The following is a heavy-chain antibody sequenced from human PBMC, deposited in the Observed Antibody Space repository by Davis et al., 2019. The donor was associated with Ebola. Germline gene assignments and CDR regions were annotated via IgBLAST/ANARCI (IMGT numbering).Heavy chain of an antibody. CDR1: GGSVSSGSNY. V-gene: IGHV4-39*07. J-gene: IGHJ4*02. CDR3: ARARYYFDY. Sequence: MPSETLSLTCTVSGGSVSSGSNYWSWIRQPPGKGLEWIGSIYYTGSTYYNPSLKSRVTISVDTSKNQFSLNLSSVTAADTAVYYCARARYYFDYWGQGTLDTVSS. CDR2: IYYTGST.